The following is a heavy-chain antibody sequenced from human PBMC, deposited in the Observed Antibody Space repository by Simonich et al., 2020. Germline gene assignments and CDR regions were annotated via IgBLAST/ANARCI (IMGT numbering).Heavy chain of an antibody. CDR3: ARDYSNYDAFDI. D-gene: IGHD4-4*01. J-gene: IGHJ3*02. Sequence: EVQLVESGGGLVQPGGSLRLSCAASGFTFSSYWMHWVRKAPGKGLGAVSRMNRDGSSTSYADSVNGRFTISRDNAKNTLYLQMNSLRAEDTAVYYCARDYSNYDAFDIWGQGTMVTVSS. V-gene: IGHV3-74*01. CDR2: MNRDGSST. CDR1: GFTFSSYW.